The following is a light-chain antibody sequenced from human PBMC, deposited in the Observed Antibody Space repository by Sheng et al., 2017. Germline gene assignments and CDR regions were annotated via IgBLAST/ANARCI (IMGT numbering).Light chain of an antibody. V-gene: IGKV3-11*01. CDR3: HYRGTWPWT. CDR1: QSVSSN. CDR2: GSS. Sequence: EVEMTQSPAILSVSPGERVTLSCRASQSVSSNLAWFQQKPGQTPRLLIYGSSTRATGIPARFTGSGSGTDFTLTISSLEPEDFAVYYCHYRGTWPWTFGQGTKVEV. J-gene: IGKJ1*01.